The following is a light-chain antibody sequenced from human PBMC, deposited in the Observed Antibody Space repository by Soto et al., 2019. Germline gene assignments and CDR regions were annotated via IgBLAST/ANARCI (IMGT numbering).Light chain of an antibody. V-gene: IGKV3-20*01. CDR3: QQYDSYPNT. J-gene: IGKJ3*01. Sequence: EIVVTQSPGTLSLSPGERGTLSCRASQSVTHSFLAWYQQKPGPAPRLLIYDASSEATGIPDRFSGSGSGTDFTLTISSLQPDDFAVYYCQQYDSYPNTFGPGTRVDLK. CDR1: QSVTHSF. CDR2: DAS.